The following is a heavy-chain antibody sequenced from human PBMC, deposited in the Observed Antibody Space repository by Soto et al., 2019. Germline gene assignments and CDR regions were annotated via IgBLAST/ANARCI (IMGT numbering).Heavy chain of an antibody. Sequence: ASVKVSCKASGYTFTSYGISWVRQAPGQGLEWMGWISAYNGNTNYAQKLQGRVTMTTDTSTSTAYMELRSLRSDDTAVYYCARHSHGYRGYDWPLGLVELVDYWGQGTLVTVPS. CDR2: ISAYNGNT. J-gene: IGHJ4*02. V-gene: IGHV1-18*01. CDR1: GYTFTSYG. CDR3: ARHSHGYRGYDWPLGLVELVDY. D-gene: IGHD5-12*01.